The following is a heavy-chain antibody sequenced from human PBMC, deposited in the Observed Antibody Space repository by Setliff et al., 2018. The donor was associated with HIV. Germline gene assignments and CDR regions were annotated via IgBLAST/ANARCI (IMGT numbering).Heavy chain of an antibody. CDR3: ARSIVPVASGYYYFEY. J-gene: IGHJ4*02. Sequence: SSETLSLTCTVSGGSISSYYWSWIRQPAGKGLEWIGRIYTSGNTNYNPSLKSLKSRVTMSVDTSKNQFSLRLSSVAAGDTAVYYCARSIVPVASGYYYFEYWGQGTLVTVSS. CDR2: IYTSGNT. V-gene: IGHV4-4*07. D-gene: IGHD3-3*01. CDR1: GGSISSYY.